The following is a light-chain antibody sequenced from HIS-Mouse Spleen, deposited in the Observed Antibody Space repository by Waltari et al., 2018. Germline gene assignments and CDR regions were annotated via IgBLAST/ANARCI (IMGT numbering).Light chain of an antibody. J-gene: IGKJ3*01. V-gene: IGKV1-33*01. CDR3: QKYDNLPIT. CDR1: HDISNY. Sequence: DIQMTQSPSSLSASVGDRVTITCQASHDISNYLNWYQQKPGKAPKLLIYDASNLETGVPSRLSGRGSGKDFTFTISSLQPEDIATYYCQKYDNLPITFGPGTKVDIK. CDR2: DAS.